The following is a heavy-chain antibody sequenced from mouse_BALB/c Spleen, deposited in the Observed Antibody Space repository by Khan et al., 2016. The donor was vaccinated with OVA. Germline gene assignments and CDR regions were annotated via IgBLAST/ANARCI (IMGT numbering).Heavy chain of an antibody. CDR3: ATLLRPLDY. D-gene: IGHD1-2*01. CDR1: GYSITSGYY. V-gene: IGHV3-6*02. Sequence: DVQLQESGPGLVKPSQSLSLTCSVTGYSITSGYYWNWIRQFPGNKLEWMGYISYDGSNNYNPSLKNRISITRDTSKNQFFLNLNSVTTEDTATYYCATLLRPLDYWGQGTTLTVSS. CDR2: ISYDGSN. J-gene: IGHJ2*01.